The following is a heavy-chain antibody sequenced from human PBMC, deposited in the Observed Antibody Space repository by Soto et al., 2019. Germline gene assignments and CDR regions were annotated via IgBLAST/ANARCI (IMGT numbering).Heavy chain of an antibody. CDR2: ITGRGIST. CDR1: GIPFAPAA. CDR3: AKDRYGGSGGGLES. D-gene: IGHD5-18*01. J-gene: IGHJ4*02. V-gene: IGHV3-23*01. Sequence: VQLLESGGGLVRRGESMRLFCVGSGIPFAPAAIHWVRQAPGTGVEWVATITGRGISTYYADSVRGRFTISRDDSQNTLYLQMTSLRVEDTDVYYCAKDRYGGSGGGLESWGQGALVTVSS.